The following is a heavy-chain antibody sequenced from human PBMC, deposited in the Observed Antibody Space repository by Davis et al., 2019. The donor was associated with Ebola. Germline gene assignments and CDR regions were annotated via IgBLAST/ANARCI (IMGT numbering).Heavy chain of an antibody. V-gene: IGHV4-30-4*01. D-gene: IGHD2-2*02. J-gene: IGHJ6*02. CDR2: IYYSGST. CDR3: ARVRVVPAAIVGRYYYYGMDV. CDR1: GDSISSSNW. Sequence: SETLSLTCAVSGDSISSSNWWSWIRQPPGKGLEWIGYIYYSGSTYYNPSLKSRVTISVDTSKNQFSLKLSSVTAADTAVYYCARVRVVPAAIVGRYYYYGMDVWGQGTTVTVSS.